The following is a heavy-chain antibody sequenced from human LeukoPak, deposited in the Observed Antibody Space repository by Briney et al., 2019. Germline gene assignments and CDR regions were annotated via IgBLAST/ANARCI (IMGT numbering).Heavy chain of an antibody. CDR3: ARDKDSSGYYLDS. J-gene: IGHJ4*02. CDR2: IYSGGST. CDR1: GFTVSSNY. V-gene: IGHV3-53*05. D-gene: IGHD3-22*01. Sequence: GGSLRLSCAASGFTVSSNYMSWVRQAPGKGLEWVSVIYSGGSTYYADSVKGRFTISRDNSKNTLYLQMNSLRSEDTAVYYCARDKDSSGYYLDSWGQGTLVTVSS.